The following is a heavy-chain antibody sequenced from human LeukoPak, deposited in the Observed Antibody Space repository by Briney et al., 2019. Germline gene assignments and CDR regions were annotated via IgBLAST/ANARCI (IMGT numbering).Heavy chain of an antibody. J-gene: IGHJ3*02. CDR2: IYSGGST. CDR3: GREILPSNAFYM. Sequence: GGSLRLSCAASGFTVSSNSMSWARQAPGKGLEWVSAIYSGGSTYYADSAKGRFTISGDISKNTLFFEMNSLRAEDTAVYYCGREILPSNAFYMWGQGRMVTVSS. CDR1: GFTVSSNS. V-gene: IGHV3-66*01. D-gene: IGHD2/OR15-2a*01.